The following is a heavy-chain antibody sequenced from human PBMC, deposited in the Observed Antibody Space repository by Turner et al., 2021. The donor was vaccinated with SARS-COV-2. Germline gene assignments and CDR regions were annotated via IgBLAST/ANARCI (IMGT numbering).Heavy chain of an antibody. J-gene: IGHJ4*02. Sequence: QVQLQESGTGLVKPSETLSLTCTVSSDSITSYSLSWIRQPPGKGLEWIGYIYPSGNTNYNPSRKSRITISVDTSKSHFSLKLSSVTGADTAVYNSARGFDYWGQGTLVTVSS. CDR3: ARGFDY. CDR1: SDSITSYS. V-gene: IGHV4-59*01. CDR2: IYPSGNT.